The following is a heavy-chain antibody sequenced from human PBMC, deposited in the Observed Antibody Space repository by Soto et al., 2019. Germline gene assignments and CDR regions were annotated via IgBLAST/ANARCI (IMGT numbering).Heavy chain of an antibody. V-gene: IGHV3-33*01. CDR3: ARDSERYYDFWSGYYSYYYGMDV. D-gene: IGHD3-3*01. J-gene: IGHJ6*02. CDR1: GFTFSSYG. CDR2: IWYDGSNK. Sequence: QVQLVESGGGVVQPGRSLRLSCAASGFTFSSYGMHWVRQAPGKGLEWVAVIWYDGSNKYYADSVKGRFTISRDNSKNTLYLQMNSLRAEDTAVYYCARDSERYYDFWSGYYSYYYGMDVWGQGTTVTVSS.